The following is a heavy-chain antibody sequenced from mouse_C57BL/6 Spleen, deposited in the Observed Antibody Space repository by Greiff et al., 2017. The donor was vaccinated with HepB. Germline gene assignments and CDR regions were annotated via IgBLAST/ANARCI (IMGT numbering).Heavy chain of an antibody. Sequence: VQLQQSGAELVKPGASVKLSCKASGYTFTSYWMHWVKQRPGQGLEWIGMIHPNSGSTNYNEKFKSKATLTVDKSSSTAYMQLSSLTSEDSAVYYCARADGGGYFDVWGTGTTVTVSS. CDR2: IHPNSGST. CDR1: GYTFTSYW. J-gene: IGHJ1*03. CDR3: ARADGGGYFDV. D-gene: IGHD1-2*01. V-gene: IGHV1-64*01.